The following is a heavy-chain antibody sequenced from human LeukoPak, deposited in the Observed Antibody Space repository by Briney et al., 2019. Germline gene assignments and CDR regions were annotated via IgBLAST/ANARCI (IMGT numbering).Heavy chain of an antibody. CDR1: GFTFSSYA. CDR2: ISYDGSNK. V-gene: IGHV3-30-3*01. Sequence: PGGSLRLSCAASGFTFSSYAMHWVRQAPGKGLEWVAVISYDGSNKYYADSVKGRFTISRDNSKNTLYLQMNSLRAEDTAVYYCAGGHDSSGYSHHWGQGTLVTVSS. D-gene: IGHD3-22*01. J-gene: IGHJ5*02. CDR3: AGGHDSSGYSHH.